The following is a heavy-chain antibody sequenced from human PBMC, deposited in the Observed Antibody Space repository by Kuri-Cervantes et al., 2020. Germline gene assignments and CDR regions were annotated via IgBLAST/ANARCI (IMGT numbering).Heavy chain of an antibody. J-gene: IGHJ6*02. V-gene: IGHV1-2*02. Sequence: ASVKVSCKASGYTFTGYYMHWVRQAPGQGLEWMGWINPNGGGTNYAQKFQGRVTMTRDTSISTAYMELSRLRSDDTAVYYCAREYSGSYSRYYGMDVWGQGTTVTVSS. CDR2: INPNGGGT. D-gene: IGHD1-26*01. CDR3: AREYSGSYSRYYGMDV. CDR1: GYTFTGYY.